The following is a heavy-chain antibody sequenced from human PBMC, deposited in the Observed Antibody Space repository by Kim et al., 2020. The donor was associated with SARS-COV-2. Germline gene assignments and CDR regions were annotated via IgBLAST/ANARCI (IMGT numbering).Heavy chain of an antibody. Sequence: SRRLSCAASGFTFGDFAMHWVRQVPGKGLEWVSGLSWNSGVIGYADSVKGRFTISRHNAENSLYLQMNSLRAEDTAFYYCAKDLVSSSFRAFHIWGQGTMVTVSS. D-gene: IGHD6-6*01. CDR2: LSWNSGVI. CDR1: GFTFGDFA. CDR3: AKDLVSSSFRAFHI. J-gene: IGHJ3*02. V-gene: IGHV3-9*01.